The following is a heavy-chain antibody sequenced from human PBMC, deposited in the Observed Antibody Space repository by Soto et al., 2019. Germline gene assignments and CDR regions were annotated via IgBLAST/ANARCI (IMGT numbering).Heavy chain of an antibody. V-gene: IGHV3-74*01. CDR1: GFTFSNYW. D-gene: IGHD4-17*01. CDR3: AKDLHYGASDF. Sequence: EVQLVESGGGLVHPGGSLRLSCAASGFTFSNYWMHWVGQVPGKGLEWVSRINTDGSSTGYAASVKGRFTISRDNAKSTLYAQMNSLRAEDTAVYYCAKDLHYGASDFWGQGTLVTVSS. CDR2: INTDGSST. J-gene: IGHJ4*02.